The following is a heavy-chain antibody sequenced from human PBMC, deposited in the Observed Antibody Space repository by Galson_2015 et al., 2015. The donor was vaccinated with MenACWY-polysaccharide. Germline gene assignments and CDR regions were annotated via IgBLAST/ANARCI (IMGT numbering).Heavy chain of an antibody. CDR1: GFTFSSYG. V-gene: IGHV3-30*02. CDR3: AREYSSGWYEGFYYGMDV. J-gene: IGHJ6*02. CDR2: IRYDGSNK. D-gene: IGHD6-19*01. Sequence: SLRLSCAASGFTFSSYGMHWVRQAPGKGLEWVAFIRYDGSNKYYADSVKGRFTISRDNSKNTLYLQMNSLRAEDTAVYYCAREYSSGWYEGFYYGMDVWGRGTTVTVSS.